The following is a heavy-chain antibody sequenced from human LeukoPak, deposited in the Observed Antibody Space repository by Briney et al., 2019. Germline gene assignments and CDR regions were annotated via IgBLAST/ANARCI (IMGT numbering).Heavy chain of an antibody. V-gene: IGHV3-74*01. J-gene: IGHJ4*02. Sequence: GGSRRLACAASGFTFSSYWMHWVRQAPGKGPGWVSRIKSDGRSTTYADSVKGRFTISRDNDKNTLYLQMHSLRAEDTAVYYCATNYYGSGPDHWGQGTLVTVSS. D-gene: IGHD3-10*01. CDR1: GFTFSSYW. CDR2: IKSDGRST. CDR3: ATNYYGSGPDH.